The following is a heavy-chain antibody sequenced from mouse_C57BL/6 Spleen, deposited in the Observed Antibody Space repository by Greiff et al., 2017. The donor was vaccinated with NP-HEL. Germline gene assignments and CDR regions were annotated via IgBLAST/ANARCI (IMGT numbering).Heavy chain of an antibody. CDR1: GYSITSGYY. D-gene: IGHD1-1*01. J-gene: IGHJ1*03. Sequence: EVKLMESGPGLVKPSQSLSLTCSVTGYSITSGYYWNWIRQFPGNKLEWMGYISYDGSNNYNPSLKNRISITRDTSKNQFFLKLNSVTTEDTATYYCARERYYGSSYWYFDVWGTGTTVTVSS. V-gene: IGHV3-6*01. CDR3: ARERYYGSSYWYFDV. CDR2: ISYDGSN.